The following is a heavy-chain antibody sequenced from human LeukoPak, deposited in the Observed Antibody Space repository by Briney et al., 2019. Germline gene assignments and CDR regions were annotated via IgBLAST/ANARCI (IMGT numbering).Heavy chain of an antibody. CDR1: GGSMNDNF. CDR3: ARRGWLRLYHFDH. D-gene: IGHD5-12*01. J-gene: IGHJ4*02. V-gene: IGHV4-59*01. Sequence: PSETLSLTCTVAGGSMNDNFWSWVRQPPGKGLEWMGYIYYSGSTTYNPSLKSRVTMSLDTSKNQFSLDLSSVTTADTALYYCARRGWLRLYHFDHWGQGILVTVSS. CDR2: IYYSGST.